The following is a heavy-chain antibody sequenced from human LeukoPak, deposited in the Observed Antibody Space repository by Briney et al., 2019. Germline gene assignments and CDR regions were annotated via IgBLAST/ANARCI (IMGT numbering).Heavy chain of an antibody. V-gene: IGHV5-51*01. D-gene: IGHD2-2*01. J-gene: IGHJ4*02. CDR1: GYSFTIYW. CDR2: IYPGDSDT. CDR3: ARRYCSSTSCFPFDY. Sequence: GESLKISCKGSGYSFTIYWIGGVPQMPGKGLEWMGIIYPGDSDTRYSPSFQGQVTISADKSISTAYLQWSSLKASDTAMYYCARRYCSSTSCFPFDYWGQGTLVTVSS.